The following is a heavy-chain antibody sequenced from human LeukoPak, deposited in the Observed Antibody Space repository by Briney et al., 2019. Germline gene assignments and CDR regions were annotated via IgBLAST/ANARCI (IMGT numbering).Heavy chain of an antibody. V-gene: IGHV1-69*04. D-gene: IGHD3-10*01. CDR2: IIPILGIA. CDR3: ARQISGPNNNWFDP. CDR1: GGTFSSYA. J-gene: IGHJ5*02. Sequence: SVKVSCKASGGTFSSYAISWVRPAPGQGLEWMGRIIPILGIANYAQKFQGRVTITADKSTSTAYMELSSLRSEDTAVYYCARQISGPNNNWFDPWGQGTLVTVSS.